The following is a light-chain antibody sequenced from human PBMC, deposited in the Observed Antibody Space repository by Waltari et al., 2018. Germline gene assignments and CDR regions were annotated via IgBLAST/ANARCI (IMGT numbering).Light chain of an antibody. CDR1: QSIHDN. CDR3: QQYNVWPPLT. Sequence: EVVMTQSPATLSVSPGERVTLSCRASQSIHDNLAWYQHRPGQAPRLLIYGASTKAPDIPARFVGGGSGNEFTLTIRSLQSEDSAVYYCQQYNVWPPLTFGGGTKVEVK. V-gene: IGKV3-15*01. CDR2: GAS. J-gene: IGKJ4*02.